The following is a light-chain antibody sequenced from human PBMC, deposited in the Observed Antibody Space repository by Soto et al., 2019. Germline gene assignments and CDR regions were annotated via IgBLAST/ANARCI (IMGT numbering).Light chain of an antibody. CDR1: QSVSSY. J-gene: IGKJ4*01. CDR2: DAS. V-gene: IGKV3-11*01. Sequence: EIVLTQSPATLSLSPGERATLSCRASQSVSSYLGWYQQKPGQAPRLLIYDASNRATGIPARFSGSGSGTDFTLTISSLEPEDFAVYYCQLRSNWPRSLTFGGGTKVEIK. CDR3: QLRSNWPRSLT.